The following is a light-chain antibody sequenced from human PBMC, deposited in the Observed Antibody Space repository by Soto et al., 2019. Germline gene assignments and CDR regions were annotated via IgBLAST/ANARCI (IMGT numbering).Light chain of an antibody. V-gene: IGKV3-20*01. Sequence: EIILTQSPGTLSSSPGERATLSCRASQSVSSNYLGWYQKKPGQAPRLLIYGASSRATGIPDRFSGSGSGTDFTLTISRLEPEDLAVYYCQQFGISPFTFGQGTKLEIK. J-gene: IGKJ2*01. CDR1: QSVSSNY. CDR3: QQFGISPFT. CDR2: GAS.